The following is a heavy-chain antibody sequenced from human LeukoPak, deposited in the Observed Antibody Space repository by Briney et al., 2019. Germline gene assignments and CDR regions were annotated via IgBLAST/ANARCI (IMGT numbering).Heavy chain of an antibody. CDR1: GFTFSSYA. D-gene: IGHD3-10*01. J-gene: IGHJ5*02. CDR3: AKGSYYYASGSFHWFDP. Sequence: GGSLRLSCAASGFTFSSYAMHWVRQAPGKGLEWVAVISYDGSNKYYADSAKGRFTISRDNSKNTLYLQMNSLRAEDTAMYYCAKGSYYYASGSFHWFDPRGQGTLVTVSS. V-gene: IGHV3-30-3*01. CDR2: ISYDGSNK.